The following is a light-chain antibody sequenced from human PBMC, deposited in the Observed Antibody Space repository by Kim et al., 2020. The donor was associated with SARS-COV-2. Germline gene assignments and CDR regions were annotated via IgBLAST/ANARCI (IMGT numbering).Light chain of an antibody. CDR1: QSVSSN. V-gene: IGKV3-15*01. J-gene: IGKJ2*03. CDR2: GAS. Sequence: SVSPGERAPPSCRASQSVSSNLAWYQQKPGQAPRLLIYGASTRATGIPARFSGSGSGTEFTLTISSLQSEDFAVYYCQQYNNWPYSFGQGTKLEIK. CDR3: QQYNNWPYS.